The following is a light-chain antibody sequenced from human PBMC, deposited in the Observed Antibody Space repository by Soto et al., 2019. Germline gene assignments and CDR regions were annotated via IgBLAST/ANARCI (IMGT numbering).Light chain of an antibody. Sequence: EIVLTQSPGSLSLSPGERATLSCRASQSVDKTFFARYQKKPGQAPRLLMYGVSKRATGIPDRFSGSGSGTDFTLTISRLEPEAFAVYYCQQYMSSVTFGQGTRVEIK. CDR2: GVS. CDR3: QQYMSSVT. V-gene: IGKV3-20*01. J-gene: IGKJ1*01. CDR1: QSVDKTF.